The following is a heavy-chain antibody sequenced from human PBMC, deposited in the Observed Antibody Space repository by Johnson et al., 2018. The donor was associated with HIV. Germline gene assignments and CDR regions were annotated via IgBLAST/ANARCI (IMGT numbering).Heavy chain of an antibody. D-gene: IGHD4-23*01. CDR1: GFTFEDHD. J-gene: IGHJ3*02. CDR3: AKDRATVVPLRRDAFDI. CDR2: INWNGGST. V-gene: IGHV3-20*04. Sequence: MQLVESGGGVVRPGGSLRLSCAASGFTFEDHDMSWVRQTPGKGLEWVSGINWNGGSTAYADSVKGRFTISRDNAKNSLYLQMNSLRAEDTAVYYCAKDRATVVPLRRDAFDIWGQGTMVTVSS.